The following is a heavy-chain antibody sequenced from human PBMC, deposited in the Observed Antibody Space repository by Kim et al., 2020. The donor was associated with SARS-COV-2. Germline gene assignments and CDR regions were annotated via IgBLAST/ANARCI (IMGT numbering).Heavy chain of an antibody. Sequence: DAVKGRFTISRDNSKNTLYLQMNSLRAEDTAVYYCARVDTALYYYYGMDVWGQGTTVTVSS. D-gene: IGHD5-18*01. V-gene: IGHV3-53*01. J-gene: IGHJ6*02. CDR3: ARVDTALYYYYGMDV.